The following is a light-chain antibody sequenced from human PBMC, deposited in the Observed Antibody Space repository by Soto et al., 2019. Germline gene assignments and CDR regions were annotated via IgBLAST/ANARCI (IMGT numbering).Light chain of an antibody. CDR3: CSYTGSSSPYV. V-gene: IGLV2-23*02. CDR2: EVF. J-gene: IGLJ1*01. Sequence: QSVLPQPASVSGSPGQSITISCTGTSSDVGSYPLVSWYQQHPGEAPKLLIFEVFRRPSGVSNRFSGSKSGNTASLTISGLQAEDEAEYYCCSYTGSSSPYVFGTGIKVTVL. CDR1: SSDVGSYPL.